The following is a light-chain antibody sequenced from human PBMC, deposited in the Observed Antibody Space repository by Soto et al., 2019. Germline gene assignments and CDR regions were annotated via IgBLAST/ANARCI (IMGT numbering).Light chain of an antibody. CDR1: SSDVGGYNY. J-gene: IGLJ1*01. V-gene: IGLV2-14*01. Sequence: QSVLTQPPSASGSPGQSVTISCTGTSSDVGGYNYVSWYQQHPGKAPKLMIYEVSYRPSGSSNRFSGSKSGNTASLTISGLQAEDEADYYCISYTLNSIPYVFGTGTKLTVL. CDR2: EVS. CDR3: ISYTLNSIPYV.